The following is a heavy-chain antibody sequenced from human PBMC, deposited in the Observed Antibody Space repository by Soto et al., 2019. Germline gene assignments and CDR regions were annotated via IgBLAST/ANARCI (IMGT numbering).Heavy chain of an antibody. CDR3: ARVIGGWYYFDY. Sequence: QVQLVQSGAEVKKPGASVKVSCKASGYTFTSHAMHWVRQAPGQRLEWMGWINAGNGNTKYSQKFQGRVTITRDTSASTAYMELSSLRSEDTAVYYCARVIGGWYYFDYWGQGTLVTVSS. J-gene: IGHJ4*02. D-gene: IGHD6-19*01. CDR1: GYTFTSHA. V-gene: IGHV1-3*01. CDR2: INAGNGNT.